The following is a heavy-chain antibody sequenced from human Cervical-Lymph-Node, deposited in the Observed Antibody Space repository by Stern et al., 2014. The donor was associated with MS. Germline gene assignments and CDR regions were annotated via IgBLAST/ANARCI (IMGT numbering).Heavy chain of an antibody. CDR2: IRSSGSTI. J-gene: IGHJ4*02. V-gene: IGHV3-11*01. D-gene: IGHD6-13*01. CDR3: ARSRPSSSWYLLFDY. Sequence: VQLVESGGGLVKPGGSLRLSCAASGFTFSDYYMSWIRQAPGKGLEWVSYIRSSGSTIFYADSVKGRFTISRDNAKNSLYLQMNGLRAEDTAVYYCARSRPSSSWYLLFDYWGQGTLVTVSS. CDR1: GFTFSDYY.